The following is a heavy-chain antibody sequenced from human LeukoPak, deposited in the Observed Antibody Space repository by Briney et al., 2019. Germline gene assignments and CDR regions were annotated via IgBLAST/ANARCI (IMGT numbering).Heavy chain of an antibody. CDR1: GGSISSYY. D-gene: IGHD3-10*01. V-gene: IGHV4-59*01. J-gene: IGHJ6*03. Sequence: SETLSLTCTVSGGSISSYYWSWIRQPPGKGLEWIGYIYYSGSTNYNPSLKSRVTISVDTSKNQFSLKLSSVTAADTAVYYCARGGSGLLSDYMDVWGKGTTVTVSS. CDR2: IYYSGST. CDR3: ARGGSGLLSDYMDV.